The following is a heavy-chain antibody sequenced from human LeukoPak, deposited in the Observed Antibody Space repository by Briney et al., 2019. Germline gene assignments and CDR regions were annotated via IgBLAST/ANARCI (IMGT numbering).Heavy chain of an antibody. V-gene: IGHV3-30-3*01. CDR1: GFTFSSYA. Sequence: GGSLRLSCAASGFTFSSYAMHWVRQAPGKGLEWVAVISYDGSNKYYADSVKGRFTISRDNSKNTLYLQMNSLRAEDTAVYYCAASYSGSYWPFDYWGQGTLVTVSS. CDR2: ISYDGSNK. J-gene: IGHJ4*02. CDR3: AASYSGSYWPFDY. D-gene: IGHD1-26*01.